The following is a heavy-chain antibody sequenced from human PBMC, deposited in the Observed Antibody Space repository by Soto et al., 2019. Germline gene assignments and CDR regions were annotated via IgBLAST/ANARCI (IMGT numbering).Heavy chain of an antibody. V-gene: IGHV1-69*06. Sequence: QVQLVQSGAEVKKPGSSVKVSCKASGGTFSSYVITWVRQAPGQGLEWMGGIIPIIGTPNYAQNFQGRVTITADKSTTTAYMELSSLRSEDTAVYYCARVSGYGDVVDPWGQGTLVIVSS. CDR3: ARVSGYGDVVDP. D-gene: IGHD4-17*01. CDR2: IIPIIGTP. CDR1: GGTFSSYV. J-gene: IGHJ5*02.